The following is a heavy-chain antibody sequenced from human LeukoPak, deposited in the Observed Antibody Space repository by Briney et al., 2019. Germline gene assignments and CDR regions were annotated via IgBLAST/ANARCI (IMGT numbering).Heavy chain of an antibody. CDR2: IYHSGST. J-gene: IGHJ4*02. CDR1: GGSISSSNW. CDR3: ARLDRGINAAHFDY. V-gene: IGHV4-4*02. Sequence: SETLSLTCAVSGGSISSSNWWSWVRQPPGKGLEWIGEIYHSGSTNYNPSLKSRVTISVDTSKNQFSLKLSSVTAADTAVYYCARLDRGINAAHFDYWGQGTLVTVSS. D-gene: IGHD6-25*01.